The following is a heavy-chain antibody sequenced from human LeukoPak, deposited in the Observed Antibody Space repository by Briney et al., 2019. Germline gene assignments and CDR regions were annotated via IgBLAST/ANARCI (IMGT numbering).Heavy chain of an antibody. V-gene: IGHV3-15*01. J-gene: IGHJ3*02. CDR1: GFTFSSYG. Sequence: GVLRLSCAASGFTFSSYGMNWARQAPGKGLEWVGRIKSKTDGETTDYAAPVKGRFTISRDDSKNTLYLQMNRLNIGDTAVYYCITDPGAWAPIWGQGTMVTVSS. D-gene: IGHD1-26*01. CDR2: IKSKTDGETT. CDR3: ITDPGAWAPI.